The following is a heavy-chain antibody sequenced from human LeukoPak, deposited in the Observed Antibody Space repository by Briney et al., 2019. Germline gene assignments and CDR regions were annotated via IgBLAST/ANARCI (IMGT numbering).Heavy chain of an antibody. J-gene: IGHJ4*02. CDR2: IYHTGST. V-gene: IGHV4-4*02. CDR3: ARARNEILAGYYSFDY. Sequence: SGTLSLTCAVSGGSINTNNWWSWVRRPPGKGLEWIGEIYHTGSTNYNPSLKSRVTISGDKSKNQFSLKLSPVTAADTAIYYCARARNEILAGYYSFDYWGQGILVTVSS. D-gene: IGHD3-9*01. CDR1: GGSINTNNW.